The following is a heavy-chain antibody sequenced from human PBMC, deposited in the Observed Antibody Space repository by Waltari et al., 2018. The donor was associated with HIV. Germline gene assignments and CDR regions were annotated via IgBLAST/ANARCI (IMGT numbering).Heavy chain of an antibody. CDR1: GLTFSSYW. Sequence: EVQLVESGGGLVQPGGSLRLSCAASGLTFSSYWLGWVRQAPGKGLEWVANIHQDGSEKYYVDSVKGRFTISRDNAKNSLFLQMNSLRAEDTAVYYCATTPYYRNYVWGTFDVWGRGTWVTVSS. V-gene: IGHV3-7*01. D-gene: IGHD1-7*01. CDR2: IHQDGSEK. CDR3: ATTPYYRNYVWGTFDV. J-gene: IGHJ3*01.